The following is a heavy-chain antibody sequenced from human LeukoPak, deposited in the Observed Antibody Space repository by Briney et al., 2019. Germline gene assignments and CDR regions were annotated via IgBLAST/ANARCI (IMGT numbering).Heavy chain of an antibody. D-gene: IGHD3-16*01. CDR2: LRGNGDA. V-gene: IGHV3-23*01. CDR3: AKASWASTADAVL. J-gene: IGHJ4*02. Sequence: GGSLTLSCVASGFTFSSYAMSWVRETPARGLEWVSSLRGNGDAFYADSVKGRFTLSRDESRNTVYLQLNKLRVEDTAIYYCAKASWASTADAVLWGQGTVVTVSS. CDR1: GFTFSSYA.